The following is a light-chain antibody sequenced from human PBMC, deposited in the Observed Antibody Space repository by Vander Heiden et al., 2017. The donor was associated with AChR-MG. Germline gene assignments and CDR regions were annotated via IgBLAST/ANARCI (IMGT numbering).Light chain of an antibody. CDR3: QQDNSYSQT. V-gene: IGKV1-5*01. Sequence: DIQMTQSPSTLSASVGDRVTITCRASQTIRSWLAWYQQKPGKAPKLLIYDASILKSGVPSRFSGSGSGTEFTLTISSLQPDDFATYYCQQDNSYSQTFGQGTKVEIK. CDR2: DAS. J-gene: IGKJ1*01. CDR1: QTIRSW.